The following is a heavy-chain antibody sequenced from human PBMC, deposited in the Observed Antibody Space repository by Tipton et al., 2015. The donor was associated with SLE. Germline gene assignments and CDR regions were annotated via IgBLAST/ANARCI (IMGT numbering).Heavy chain of an antibody. D-gene: IGHD7-27*01. CDR2: IYHSGST. V-gene: IGHV4-38-2*02. CDR3: ARDLGGMDV. CDR1: GYSISSGYY. J-gene: IGHJ6*02. Sequence: TLSLTCAVSGYSISSGYYWGWIRQPPGKGLEWIGSIYHSGSTYYNPSLKSRVTISVDTSKNQFSLKLSSVTAADTAVYYCARDLGGMDVWGQGTTVTVSS.